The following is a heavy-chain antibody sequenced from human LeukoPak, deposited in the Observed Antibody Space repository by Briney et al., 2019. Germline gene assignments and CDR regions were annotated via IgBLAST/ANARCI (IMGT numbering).Heavy chain of an antibody. CDR3: ARVDCSSTSCYTRPSAFDI. CDR2: ISSSGSTI. CDR1: GFTFSSYE. Sequence: PGGSLRLSCAASGFTFSSYEMNWVRQAPGKGLEWVSYISSSGSTIYYADSVKGRFTISRDNAKNSLYLQMNSLRAEDTAVYYCARVDCSSTSCYTRPSAFDIWGQGTMVTVSS. V-gene: IGHV3-48*03. J-gene: IGHJ3*02. D-gene: IGHD2-2*02.